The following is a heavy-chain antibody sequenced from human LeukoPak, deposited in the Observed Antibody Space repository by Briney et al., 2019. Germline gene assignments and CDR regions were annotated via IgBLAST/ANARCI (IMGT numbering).Heavy chain of an antibody. Sequence: GASVKVSCKASGGTFSSYAISWVRQAPGQGLEWMGRIIPILGIANYAQRFQGRVTITADKPTSTAYMELSSLRSEDTAVYYCARESSYNWFDPWGQGTLVTVSS. CDR2: IIPILGIA. D-gene: IGHD5-18*01. J-gene: IGHJ5*02. CDR1: GGTFSSYA. CDR3: ARESSYNWFDP. V-gene: IGHV1-69*04.